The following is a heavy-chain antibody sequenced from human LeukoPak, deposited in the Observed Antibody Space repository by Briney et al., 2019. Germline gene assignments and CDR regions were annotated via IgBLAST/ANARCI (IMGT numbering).Heavy chain of an antibody. Sequence: SETLSLTCSVSGVSISTSVFYWGWIRQPPGKGLEWIGTIYSSGTTFYNPSLESRVTISLGVVASVDTSKNQFSLIMRSVTAADTAVYYCARSRNQVVAATNWGQGTLVTVSS. D-gene: IGHD2-15*01. V-gene: IGHV4-39*07. CDR3: ARSRNQVVAATN. J-gene: IGHJ4*02. CDR1: GVSISTSVFY. CDR2: IYSSGTT.